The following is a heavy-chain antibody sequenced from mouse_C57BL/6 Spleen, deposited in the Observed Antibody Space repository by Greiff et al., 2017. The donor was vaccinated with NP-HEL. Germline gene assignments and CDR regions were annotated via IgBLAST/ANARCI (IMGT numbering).Heavy chain of an antibody. CDR1: GYAFTNYL. Sequence: QVQLQQSGAELVRPGTSVKVSCKASGYAFTNYLIEWVKQRPGQGLEWIGVINPGSGGTNYNEKFKGKATLTADKSSSTAYMQLSSLTSEDSAVYFCARWLYYGSSYDAMDYWGQGTSVTVSS. J-gene: IGHJ4*01. V-gene: IGHV1-54*01. CDR2: INPGSGGT. CDR3: ARWLYYGSSYDAMDY. D-gene: IGHD1-1*01.